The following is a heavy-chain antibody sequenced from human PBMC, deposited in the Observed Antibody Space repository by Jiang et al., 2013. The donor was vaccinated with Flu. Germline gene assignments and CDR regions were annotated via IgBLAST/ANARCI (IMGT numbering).Heavy chain of an antibody. V-gene: IGHV3-74*01. CDR3: ARSRSTSRLDY. Sequence: ASGFTFSTYWMHWVRQAPGKGLVWVSRINSDGSNTTYADSVKGRFTISRDNAKNTLYLQMNSLRAEDTAVYYCARSRSTSRLDYWGQGTLVTVSS. CDR2: INSDGSNT. J-gene: IGHJ4*02. D-gene: IGHD2-2*01. CDR1: GFTFSTYW.